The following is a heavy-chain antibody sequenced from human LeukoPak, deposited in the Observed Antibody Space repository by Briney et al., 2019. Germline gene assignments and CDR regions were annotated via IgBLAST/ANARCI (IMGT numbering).Heavy chain of an antibody. CDR3: ARGLNYFGPGSNYGHYGRVNWFDS. V-gene: IGHV4-61*02. J-gene: IGHJ5*01. Sequence: SQTLSLTCTVSGGSISSGSYYWSWIRQPAGKGLEWIGRIYTSGSTNYNPSLKSRVTISVDTSKNQFSLNLSSVTAADTAVYYCARGLNYFGPGSNYGHYGRVNWFDSWGQGSLVTVSS. D-gene: IGHD3-10*01. CDR2: IYTSGST. CDR1: GGSISSGSYY.